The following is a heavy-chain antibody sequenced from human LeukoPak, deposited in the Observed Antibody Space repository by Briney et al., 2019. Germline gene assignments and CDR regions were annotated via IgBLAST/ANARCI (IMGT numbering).Heavy chain of an antibody. Sequence: GRSLRLSCAASGFTFDDYAMHWVRQAPGKGLEWVSGISWNSGSIVYADSVKGRFTISRDNAKNSLYLQMNSLRAEDTALYYCASPYRGYSYGVAYWGQGTLVTVSS. CDR2: ISWNSGSI. CDR1: GFTFDDYA. D-gene: IGHD5-18*01. V-gene: IGHV3-9*01. CDR3: ASPYRGYSYGVAY. J-gene: IGHJ4*02.